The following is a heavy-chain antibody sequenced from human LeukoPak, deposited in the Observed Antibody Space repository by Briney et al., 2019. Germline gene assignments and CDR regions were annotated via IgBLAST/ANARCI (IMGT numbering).Heavy chain of an antibody. Sequence: GESLKISCKGSGYSFTTYWIGWVRQMSGKGLEWMWTIYPGDSDTRYIPSFQGQVTISADKSISTAYLQWSSLKASDTAMYYCARGLSPFDYWGQGTLVTVSS. CDR2: IYPGDSDT. J-gene: IGHJ4*02. CDR3: ARGLSPFDY. CDR1: GYSFTTYW. V-gene: IGHV5-51*01.